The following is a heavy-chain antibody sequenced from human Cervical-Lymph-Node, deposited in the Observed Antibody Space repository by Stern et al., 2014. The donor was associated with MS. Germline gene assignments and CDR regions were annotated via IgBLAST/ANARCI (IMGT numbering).Heavy chain of an antibody. V-gene: IGHV1-69*01. D-gene: IGHD3-16*01. CDR3: ARNVGDTSLFP. CDR1: GGTLRSYV. J-gene: IGHJ5*02. CDR2: ISPIFGTA. Sequence: QVQLVESGAEVKKSGSSVKVSCKASGGTLRSYVITWARQASGQGPEWMGEISPIFGTATYAQQFQGRVTITADEYTSTVYMELSSLRSEDTAVYYCARNVGDTSLFPWGQGSQVIVSS.